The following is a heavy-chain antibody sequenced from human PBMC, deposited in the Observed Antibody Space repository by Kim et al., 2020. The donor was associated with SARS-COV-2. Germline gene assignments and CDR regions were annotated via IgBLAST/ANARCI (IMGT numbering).Heavy chain of an antibody. CDR3: ARHFRGTSIRFLVLYHFDS. Sequence: SETLSLTCTVSGGSISSSGYYWGWIRQPPGNGLALLWRVSYPWSTYYDPSLNSRVTISVDTSQNQFSLKLNSVTAADTAVYYCARHFRGTSIRFLVLYHFDSWGKGTLVTV. CDR2: VSYPWST. CDR1: GGSISSSGYY. V-gene: IGHV4-39*01. J-gene: IGHJ4*02. D-gene: IGHD2-2*02.